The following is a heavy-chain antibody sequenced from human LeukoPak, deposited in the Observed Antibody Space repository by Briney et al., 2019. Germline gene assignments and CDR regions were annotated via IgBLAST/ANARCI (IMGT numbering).Heavy chain of an antibody. CDR2: ISYDGYEK. CDR1: GFTFSSYA. J-gene: IGHJ4*02. CDR3: ARGGGSGYDYWVYLEY. D-gene: IGHD5-12*01. Sequence: GGSLRLSCAASGFTFSSYAMHWVRQAPGKGLEWVAVISYDGYEKDYADSVKGRFTTSRDNSKNTLFLQMNSLRAEDTAIYYCARGGGSGYDYWVYLEYWGQGTLVTVPS. V-gene: IGHV3-30-3*01.